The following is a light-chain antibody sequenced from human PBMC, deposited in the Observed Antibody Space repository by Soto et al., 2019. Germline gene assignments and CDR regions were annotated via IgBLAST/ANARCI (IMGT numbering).Light chain of an antibody. CDR1: NSNLGSNH. CDR2: END. J-gene: IGLJ2*01. V-gene: IGLV1-51*02. CDR3: GTWDNSLSGGV. Sequence: QSVLTQPPSVSAAPGQKVTLSCSGSNSNLGSNHVSWYQHLPGTTPKIVIYENDKRPSGIPDRFSGSKSGTSATLDITGLQTGDEADYYCGTWDNSLSGGVFGGGTKLTVL.